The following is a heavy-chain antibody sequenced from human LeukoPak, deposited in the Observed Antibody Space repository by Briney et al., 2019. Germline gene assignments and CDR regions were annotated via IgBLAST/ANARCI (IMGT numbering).Heavy chain of an antibody. CDR3: ALQWGATHDAFDI. J-gene: IGHJ3*02. CDR2: ISWNSGSI. Sequence: GGSLRLSCAASGFTFDDYAMHWVRQAPGKGLEWVSGISWNSGSIGYADSVKGRFTISRDNAKNSLYLQMNSLRAEDMALYYCALQWGATHDAFDIWGQGTMVTVSS. V-gene: IGHV3-9*03. CDR1: GFTFDDYA. D-gene: IGHD1-26*01.